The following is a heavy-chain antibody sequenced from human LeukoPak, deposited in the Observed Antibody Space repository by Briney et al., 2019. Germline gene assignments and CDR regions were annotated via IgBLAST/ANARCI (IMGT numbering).Heavy chain of an antibody. CDR3: AREPLYPMVDY. D-gene: IGHD3-3*01. Sequence: SQTLSLTCTVSVGSISSGDYYWSWIRQPPGKGLEWIGYIYYSGSTYYNPSLKSRVTVSVDTSKNQFSLKLSSVTAADTAVYYCAREPLYPMVDYWGQGTLVTVSS. V-gene: IGHV4-30-4*08. J-gene: IGHJ4*02. CDR2: IYYSGST. CDR1: VGSISSGDYY.